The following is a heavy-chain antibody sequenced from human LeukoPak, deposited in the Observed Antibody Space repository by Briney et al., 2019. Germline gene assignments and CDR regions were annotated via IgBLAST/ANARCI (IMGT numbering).Heavy chain of an antibody. V-gene: IGHV4-30-4*01. Sequence: PSETLSLTCTVSGGSISSGGYYWSWLRQPPGKGLEWIGYIYYSGSTYYNPSLKSRVTISVDTSKNQFSLKLSSVTAADTAVYYCARPAVAGSYYYGMDVWGQGTTVTVSS. J-gene: IGHJ6*02. CDR2: IYYSGST. D-gene: IGHD6-19*01. CDR3: ARPAVAGSYYYGMDV. CDR1: GGSISSGGYY.